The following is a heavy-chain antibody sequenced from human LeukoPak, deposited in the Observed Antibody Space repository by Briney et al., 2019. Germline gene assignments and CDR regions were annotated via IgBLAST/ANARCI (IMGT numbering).Heavy chain of an antibody. CDR1: GFIFSSYA. V-gene: IGHV3-23*01. D-gene: IGHD5-24*01. Sequence: GGSLRLSCAVSGFIFSSYAMSWVRQAPGKGLEWVSSISGSGDATKYADSVMGRFTISRGNSKNTLSLQMNSLRAEDTAVYYCAKSDCASDGCKLLNCWGQGTLVTASS. CDR3: AKSDCASDGCKLLNC. CDR2: ISGSGDAT. J-gene: IGHJ4*02.